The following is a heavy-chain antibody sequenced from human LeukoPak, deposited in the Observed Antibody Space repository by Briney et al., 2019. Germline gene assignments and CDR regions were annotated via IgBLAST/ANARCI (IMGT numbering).Heavy chain of an antibody. Sequence: ASVKVSCKASGYTFTSYHMHWVRQAPGQGLEWMGIINPSGGSTSYAQKFQGRVTMTRDTSKNQFSLKLSSVTAADTAVYYCARATWELLSYWGQGTLVTVSS. CDR3: ARATWELLSY. J-gene: IGHJ4*02. D-gene: IGHD1-26*01. CDR2: INPSGGST. CDR1: GYTFTSYH. V-gene: IGHV1-46*01.